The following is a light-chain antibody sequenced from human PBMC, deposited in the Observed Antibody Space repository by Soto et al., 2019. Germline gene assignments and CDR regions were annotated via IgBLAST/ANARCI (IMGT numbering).Light chain of an antibody. Sequence: EIVLTQSPATLSLSPGERATLSCRASQSVSSYLAWYQQKPGQAPRLLIYDASNRATGIPARFSGSGSGTDFTLTISSPEPEDFAVYSCQQRSNWPPSLTFGGGTKVEIK. CDR3: QQRSNWPPSLT. V-gene: IGKV3-11*01. CDR1: QSVSSY. J-gene: IGKJ4*01. CDR2: DAS.